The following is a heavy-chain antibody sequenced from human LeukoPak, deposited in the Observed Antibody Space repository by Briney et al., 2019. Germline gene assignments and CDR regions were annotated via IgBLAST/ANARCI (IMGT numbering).Heavy chain of an antibody. V-gene: IGHV3-33*01. CDR2: IWYDGSNK. Sequence: TGGSLRLSCAASGFTFSSYGMHWVRQAPGKGLEWVAVIWYDGSNKYYADSVKGRFTISRDNSKNTLYLQMNSLRAEDTAVYYCARDSLYYYDSSGPYDYWGQGTLVTVSS. CDR3: ARDSLYYYDSSGPYDY. D-gene: IGHD3-22*01. CDR1: GFTFSSYG. J-gene: IGHJ4*02.